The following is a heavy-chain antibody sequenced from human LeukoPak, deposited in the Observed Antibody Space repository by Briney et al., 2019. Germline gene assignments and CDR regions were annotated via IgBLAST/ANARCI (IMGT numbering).Heavy chain of an antibody. CDR1: GFTFSNAW. J-gene: IGHJ4*02. D-gene: IGHD3-10*01. Sequence: GGSLRLSCAASGFTFSNAWMSWVRQAPGKGLEWVGRIKSKTDGGTTDYAAPVKGRFTISRDDSKNTLYLQMNSLKTEGTAVYYCFGEYGSGSYYRDDYFDYWGQGTLVTVSS. CDR3: FGEYGSGSYYRDDYFDY. CDR2: IKSKTDGGTT. V-gene: IGHV3-15*01.